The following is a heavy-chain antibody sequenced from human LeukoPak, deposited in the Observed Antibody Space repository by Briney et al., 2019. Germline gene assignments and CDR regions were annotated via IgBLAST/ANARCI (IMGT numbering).Heavy chain of an antibody. D-gene: IGHD3-16*01. J-gene: IGHJ4*02. CDR2: VRERSPSP. CDR1: GFSFSGEA. V-gene: IGHV3-23*01. CDR3: ASTRGMPYYFDY. Sequence: GGSLRLSCAASGFSFSGEAMSWVRQAPGRGLEWVSSVRERSPSPTYADSVKGRFTISRDNSKNTLYLQMNSLRAEDTAVYYCASTRGMPYYFDYWGQGTLVTVSS.